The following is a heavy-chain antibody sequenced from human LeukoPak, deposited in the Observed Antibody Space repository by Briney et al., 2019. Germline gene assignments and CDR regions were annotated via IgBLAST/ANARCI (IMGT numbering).Heavy chain of an antibody. CDR3: ARDYKYAFDN. CDR2: IKQDGSEK. D-gene: IGHD5-24*01. CDR1: GFTFSSYW. V-gene: IGHV3-7*01. Sequence: GGSLRLSCAASGFTFSSYWMTWVRQAPGKGLEWVAHIKQDGSEKYYVDSVKGRFTISGDKAKNSLYLQMNSLRVEDTAVYYCARDYKYAFDNWGQGTLVTVSS. J-gene: IGHJ4*02.